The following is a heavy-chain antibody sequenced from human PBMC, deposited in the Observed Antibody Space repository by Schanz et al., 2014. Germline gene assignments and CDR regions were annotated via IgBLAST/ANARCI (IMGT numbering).Heavy chain of an antibody. D-gene: IGHD3-10*01. CDR1: GFTFNSYSM. CDR2: IFHSGTT. J-gene: IGHJ3*02. V-gene: IGHV4-4*02. Sequence: SGGGLGQRGGSLIVSCEGSGFTFNSYSMHWVRQAPGKGLEWIGEIFHSGTTNYNPSLESRVTISVDKSKNQFSLILSSMTAADTAVYYCTRVVLGGDAFDIWGQGTMVTVSS. CDR3: TRVVLGGDAFDI.